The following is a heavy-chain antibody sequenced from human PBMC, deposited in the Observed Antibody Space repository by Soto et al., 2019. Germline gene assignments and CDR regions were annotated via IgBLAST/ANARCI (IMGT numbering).Heavy chain of an antibody. J-gene: IGHJ4*02. CDR3: ARLHKKRIVSGPLAPFDY. CDR1: GFTFSSYA. V-gene: IGHV3-30-3*01. Sequence: GGSLRLSCAASGFTFSSYAMHWVRQAPGKGLEWVAVISYDGSNKYYADSVKGRFTISRDNSKNTLYLQMNSLRAEDTAVYYCARLHKKRIVSGPLAPFDYWGQGTLVTVSS. D-gene: IGHD3-22*01. CDR2: ISYDGSNK.